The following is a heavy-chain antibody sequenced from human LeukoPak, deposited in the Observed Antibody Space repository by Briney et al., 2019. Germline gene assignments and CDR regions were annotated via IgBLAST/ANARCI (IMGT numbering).Heavy chain of an antibody. CDR3: ARSGPLKYYYGSGSYSNAFDI. V-gene: IGHV4-59*12. D-gene: IGHD3-10*01. CDR1: GGSISSYF. Sequence: SETLSLTCTVSGGSISSYFWSWIRQPPGKGLEWIWYIYYSGSTYYNPSLKSRVTISVDRSKNQFSLKLSSVTAADTAVYYCARSGPLKYYYGSGSYSNAFDIWGQGTMVTVSS. CDR2: IYYSGST. J-gene: IGHJ3*02.